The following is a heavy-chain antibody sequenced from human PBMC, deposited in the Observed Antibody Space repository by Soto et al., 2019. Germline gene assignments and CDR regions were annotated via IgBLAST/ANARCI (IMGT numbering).Heavy chain of an antibody. CDR2: INAGEGYT. CDR1: GITYSTYA. V-gene: IGHV1-3*01. Sequence: QVHLVQSGAEVKHPGASVRVSCKASGITYSTYAIHWVRQAPGQGLEWMGWINAGEGYTRYSQDFQGRVTLTTVTSASTTYMDLSNLTFEDAAVYYCARAISGSVTLGQGTQVTVSS. CDR3: ARAISGSVT. D-gene: IGHD5-12*01. J-gene: IGHJ5*02.